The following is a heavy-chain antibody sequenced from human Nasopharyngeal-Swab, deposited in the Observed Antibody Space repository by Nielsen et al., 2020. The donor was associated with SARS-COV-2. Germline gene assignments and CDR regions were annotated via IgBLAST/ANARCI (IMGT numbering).Heavy chain of an antibody. CDR1: GYSSTSYW. Sequence: SCKGSGYSSTSYWISWVRQMPGKGLEWMGRIDPSDSYTNYSPSFQGHVTISADKSISTAYLQWSSLKASDTAMYYCASSYSSSSLYYYMDVWGKGTTVTVSS. V-gene: IGHV5-10-1*01. CDR3: ASSYSSSSLYYYMDV. CDR2: IDPSDSYT. D-gene: IGHD6-6*01. J-gene: IGHJ6*03.